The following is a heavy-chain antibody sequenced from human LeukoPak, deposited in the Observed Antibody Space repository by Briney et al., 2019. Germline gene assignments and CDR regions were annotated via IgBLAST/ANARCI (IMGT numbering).Heavy chain of an antibody. CDR3: ARGTTVTTFQAGTYYYYYIDV. Sequence: SETLSLTCAVYGGSFNGHHWTWIRQAPGKGLEWIGEIKHSETINYNPPLKSRVTISVDTSKNHFSLKLSSVTAADTALYYCARGTTVTTFQAGTYYYYYIDVWGKGTTVAVSS. CDR2: IKHSETI. D-gene: IGHD4-17*01. J-gene: IGHJ6*03. V-gene: IGHV4-34*01. CDR1: GGSFNGHH.